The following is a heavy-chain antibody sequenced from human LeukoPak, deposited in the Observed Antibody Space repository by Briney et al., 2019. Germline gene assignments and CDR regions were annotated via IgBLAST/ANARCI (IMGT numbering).Heavy chain of an antibody. Sequence: GGSLRLSCAASGFTFSSYAMSWVRLAPGKGLEWVSSISGSSSHVWYADSVKGRFTSSRDNAKNSLYLQMSSLRVEDTAVYYCARDQYYSDSSGYPYDIWGQGTMVTVSS. CDR3: ARDQYYSDSSGYPYDI. CDR1: GFTFSSYA. CDR2: ISGSSSHV. D-gene: IGHD3-22*01. J-gene: IGHJ3*02. V-gene: IGHV3-21*01.